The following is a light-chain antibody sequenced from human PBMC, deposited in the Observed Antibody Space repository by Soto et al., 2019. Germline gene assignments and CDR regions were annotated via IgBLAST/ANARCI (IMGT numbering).Light chain of an antibody. CDR3: QQSYISPYT. V-gene: IGKV1-39*01. CDR2: AAS. CDR1: ESIANY. J-gene: IGKJ2*01. Sequence: DIQMTQSPSSLSASVGDRVTITCRASESIANYLNWYQQKPGKAPNHLIYAASTLQTGVPSRFSGSGSGTDFTLTISSLQTEDFATYFCQQSYISPYTFGQGTKLDI.